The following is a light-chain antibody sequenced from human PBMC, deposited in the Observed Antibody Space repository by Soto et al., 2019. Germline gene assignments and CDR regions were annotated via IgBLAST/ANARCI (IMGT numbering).Light chain of an antibody. V-gene: IGLV2-14*01. CDR2: EVR. J-gene: IGLJ3*02. Sequence: QSALTQPASVSWAPGETISISCTGTSSNVGGYNSVSWDQQHPGKAPKLMIYEVRNLPSGVSNRFCGSKSGNTASLTISGLHAEEEADYYFSSYTGSRTLWVFGGGTKLT. CDR3: SSYTGSRTLWV. CDR1: SSNVGGYNS.